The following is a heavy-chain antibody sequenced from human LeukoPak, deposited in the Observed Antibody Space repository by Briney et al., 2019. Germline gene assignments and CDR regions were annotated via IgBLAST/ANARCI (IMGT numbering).Heavy chain of an antibody. V-gene: IGHV4-59*01. CDR1: GGSISSYY. Sequence: SETLSLTCTVSGGSISSYYWSWIRQPPGKGLEWIGYIYYSGSTNYNPSLKSRVTISVDTSKNQFSLKLSSVTAADTAVYYCARDQDGIAAAAVDIWGQGTMVTVSS. J-gene: IGHJ3*02. CDR2: IYYSGST. CDR3: ARDQDGIAAAAVDI. D-gene: IGHD6-13*01.